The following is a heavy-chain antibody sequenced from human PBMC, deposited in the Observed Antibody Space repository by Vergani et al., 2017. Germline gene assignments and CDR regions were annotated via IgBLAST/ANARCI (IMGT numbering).Heavy chain of an antibody. CDR1: GGSFTSYY. CDR2: IDHTGRP. V-gene: IGHV4-34*01. CDR3: ARVNTETNGHLYYYYYMDV. J-gene: IGHJ6*03. D-gene: IGHD4-11*01. Sequence: QVQLQQWGGGLLKPSETLSLTCVVNGGSFTSYYWTWIRQSPGEGLEWVGDIDHTGRPDYNPSLKSRLPMSVDKSRNQFSLTLNSVTATDTAIYFCARVNTETNGHLYYYYYMDVWGQGTAVTVS.